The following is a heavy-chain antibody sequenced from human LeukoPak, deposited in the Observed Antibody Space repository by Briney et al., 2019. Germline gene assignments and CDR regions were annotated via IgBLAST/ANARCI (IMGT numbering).Heavy chain of an antibody. D-gene: IGHD3-22*01. CDR2: ISWNSGSI. CDR1: GFTFDDYA. J-gene: IGHJ4*02. Sequence: GGSLRLSCAASGFTFDDYAMHWARQAPGKGLEWVSGISWNSGSIGYADSVKGRFTISRDNAKNSLYLQMNSLRAEDTALYYCAKDILGDSSGYSTYDYWGQGTLVTVSS. V-gene: IGHV3-9*01. CDR3: AKDILGDSSGYSTYDY.